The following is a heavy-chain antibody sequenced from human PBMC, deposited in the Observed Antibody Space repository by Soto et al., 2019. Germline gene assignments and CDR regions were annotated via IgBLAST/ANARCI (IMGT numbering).Heavy chain of an antibody. V-gene: IGHV3-23*01. CDR3: ARDVGLDSDDFFAY. D-gene: IGHD3-9*01. CDR1: GFTFTSYG. J-gene: IGHJ4*02. CDR2: IRGDGGQT. Sequence: PGGSLRLSCTASGFTFTSYGMGWVRQAPGKGLQWVSTIRGDGGQTHYTDSVKGRFSISRDNSKNTVYLQMDSLRGEDTAMYFCARDVGLDSDDFFAYWGQGTQVTVSS.